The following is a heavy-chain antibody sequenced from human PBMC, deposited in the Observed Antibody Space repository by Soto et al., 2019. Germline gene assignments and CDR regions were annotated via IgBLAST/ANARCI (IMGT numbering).Heavy chain of an antibody. J-gene: IGHJ4*02. D-gene: IGHD5-12*01. Sequence: GASVTVSCTASGGTFSSYTISWVRQAPGQGLEWMGRIIPILGIANYAQKFQGRVTITADKSTSTAYMELSSLRSEDTAVYYCARSNVNIVATSHGAFDYWGQGTLVTVSS. CDR1: GGTFSSYT. CDR3: ARSNVNIVATSHGAFDY. CDR2: IIPILGIA. V-gene: IGHV1-69*02.